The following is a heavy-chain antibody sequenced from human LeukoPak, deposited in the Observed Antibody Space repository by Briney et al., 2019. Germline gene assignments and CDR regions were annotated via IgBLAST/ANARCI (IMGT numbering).Heavy chain of an antibody. D-gene: IGHD3-10*01. V-gene: IGHV3-23*01. J-gene: IGHJ4*02. CDR1: GFTSSSYS. CDR3: VKHRLVRGVITDYYFDY. CDR2: IRGSGSNT. Sequence: GGSLRLSCLASGFTSSSYSMSWVSQAPGKGLEWVSVIRGSGSNTNYADSVEGRFTISRDNYKNTLSLQMNSLRAEDTAVYYCVKHRLVRGVITDYYFDYWGQGTLVTVSS.